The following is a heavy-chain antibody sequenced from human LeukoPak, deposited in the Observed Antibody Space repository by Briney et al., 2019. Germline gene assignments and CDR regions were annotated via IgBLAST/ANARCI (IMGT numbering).Heavy chain of an antibody. Sequence: GSSVKVSCKASGGTFSSYAISWVRQAPGQGLEWMGRIIPIFGIANYAQKFQGRVTITADKSTSTAYMELRSLRSDDTAVYYCARVRLGNSSPYYYGMDVWGKGTTVTVSS. D-gene: IGHD6-13*01. CDR1: GGTFSSYA. CDR3: ARVRLGNSSPYYYGMDV. V-gene: IGHV1-69*04. J-gene: IGHJ6*04. CDR2: IIPIFGIA.